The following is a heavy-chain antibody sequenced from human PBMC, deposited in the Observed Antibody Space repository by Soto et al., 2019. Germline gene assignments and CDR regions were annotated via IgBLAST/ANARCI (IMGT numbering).Heavy chain of an antibody. CDR2: ISSSSSYI. D-gene: IGHD2-8*01. CDR1: GFTFSSYS. V-gene: IGHV3-21*01. J-gene: IGHJ3*02. Sequence: GGSLRLSCAASGFTFSSYSMNWVRQAPGKGLEWVSSISSSSSYIYYADSVKGRFTISRDNAKNSLYLQMNSLRAEDTAVYYCARDSSTNLDAFDIWGQGTMVTVSS. CDR3: ARDSSTNLDAFDI.